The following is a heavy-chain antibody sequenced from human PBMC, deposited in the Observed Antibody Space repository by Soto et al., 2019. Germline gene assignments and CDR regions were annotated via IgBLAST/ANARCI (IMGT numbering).Heavy chain of an antibody. Sequence: SETLSLTCAVYGGSFSGYYWSWIRQPPGKGLEWIGEINHSGSTNYNPSLKSRVTISVDTSKNQFSLKLSSVTAADTAVYYCARGHNWFDPWGQGTLVTVSS. CDR1: GGSFSGYY. CDR3: ARGHNWFDP. CDR2: INHSGST. V-gene: IGHV4-34*01. J-gene: IGHJ5*02.